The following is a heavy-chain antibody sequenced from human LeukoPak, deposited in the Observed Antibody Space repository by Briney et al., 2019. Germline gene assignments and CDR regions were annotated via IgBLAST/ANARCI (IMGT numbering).Heavy chain of an antibody. J-gene: IGHJ4*02. CDR1: GFSFSDSV. CDR2: ISGDADVT. CDR3: AKVGYCSNNCFRTHDY. Sequence: GGSLRLSCVASGFSFSDSVMSWVRQAPGKGLEWFSAISGDADVTYYAASVKGRFTISRDNSWNTVYLQMNSLRAEDTATYYCAKVGYCSNNCFRTHDYWGQGALVTVSS. V-gene: IGHV3-23*01. D-gene: IGHD2-8*01.